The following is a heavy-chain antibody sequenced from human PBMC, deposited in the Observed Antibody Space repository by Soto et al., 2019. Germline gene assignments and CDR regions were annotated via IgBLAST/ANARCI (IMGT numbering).Heavy chain of an antibody. J-gene: IGHJ5*02. Sequence: EVQLLESGGGLVQPGGSLRLSCAASGFTFSSYGMSWVRQAPGKGLEWVSGISGSGGSTYYADSVRGRFTISRDNSKNRLFLQMSSLRAEDTAIYYCAKNSGNYDNWFDPWGQGTLVTVSS. V-gene: IGHV3-23*01. CDR2: ISGSGGST. CDR3: AKNSGNYDNWFDP. D-gene: IGHD1-26*01. CDR1: GFTFSSYG.